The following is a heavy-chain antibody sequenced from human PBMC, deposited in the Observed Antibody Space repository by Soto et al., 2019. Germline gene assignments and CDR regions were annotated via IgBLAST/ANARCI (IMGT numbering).Heavy chain of an antibody. J-gene: IGHJ4*02. Sequence: AETLSLTCTVSGGSVTNSSYYWGWIRQSPGKGLEWIGSVYYRGRSYSKSSVKSRVTISVDTSKNRFSLSLNSVTASDTAVYFCVSQRTTVPTQAYFDYWGPGALVTVSS. CDR1: GGSVTNSSYY. V-gene: IGHV4-39*01. D-gene: IGHD4-17*01. CDR2: VYYRGRS. CDR3: VSQRTTVPTQAYFDY.